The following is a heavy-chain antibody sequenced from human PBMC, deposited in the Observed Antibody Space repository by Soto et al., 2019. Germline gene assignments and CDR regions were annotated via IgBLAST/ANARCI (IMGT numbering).Heavy chain of an antibody. Sequence: ASVKVSCKASGYTFTSYGISWVRQAPGQGLEWMGWISAYNGNTNYAQKLQGRVTMTTDTSTSTAYMELRSLRSDDTAVYYCARDSARYCSGGSCYPSVWGQGTLVTVSS. V-gene: IGHV1-18*01. CDR1: GYTFTSYG. CDR3: ARDSARYCSGGSCYPSV. CDR2: ISAYNGNT. J-gene: IGHJ4*02. D-gene: IGHD2-15*01.